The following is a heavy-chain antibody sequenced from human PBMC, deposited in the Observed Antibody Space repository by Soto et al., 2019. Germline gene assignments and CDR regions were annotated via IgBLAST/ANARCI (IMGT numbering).Heavy chain of an antibody. J-gene: IGHJ4*02. CDR1: GVSITSYY. CDR3: ATSSGPQSPMADH. D-gene: IGHD6-19*01. V-gene: IGHV4-59*08. CDR2: ISYSGNT. Sequence: LSLTCTVSGVSITSYYWSWIRQSPGKGLEWIGFISYSGNTNYNPSLKSRVIISRDTSRNEFSLRLTSVTAADTAVYYCATSSGPQSPMADHWGQGTRVTVSS.